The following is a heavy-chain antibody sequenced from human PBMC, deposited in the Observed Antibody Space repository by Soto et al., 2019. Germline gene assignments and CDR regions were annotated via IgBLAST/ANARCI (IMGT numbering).Heavy chain of an antibody. CDR1: NDSISNSAYF. CDR2: IYYSGSA. D-gene: IGHD5-18*01. V-gene: IGHV4-30-4*01. Sequence: SETLSLTCTVSNDSISNSAYFWTWIRQPPGKGLELIGYIYYSGSASYNPSLKSRVTISIDTSKSQFSLSLNSMTAADTAVYYCARGRYSYGPSFDHWGQGTLVTVSS. CDR3: ARGRYSYGPSFDH. J-gene: IGHJ5*02.